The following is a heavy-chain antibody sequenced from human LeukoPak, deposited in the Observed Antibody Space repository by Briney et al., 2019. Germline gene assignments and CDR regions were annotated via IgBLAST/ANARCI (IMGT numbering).Heavy chain of an antibody. CDR3: ARGTSLAAAGY. V-gene: IGHV1-8*01. CDR2: MNPNSGNT. Sequence: GAPGKVSCKASRYTFTTYVINWVRQATGQGLEWMGGMNPNSGNTGYAQKFPGRVTMTRNTSISTAYMELSSLRSEATAVYCCARGTSLAAAGYWGQGTLVTVSS. J-gene: IGHJ4*02. D-gene: IGHD6-13*01. CDR1: RYTFTTYV.